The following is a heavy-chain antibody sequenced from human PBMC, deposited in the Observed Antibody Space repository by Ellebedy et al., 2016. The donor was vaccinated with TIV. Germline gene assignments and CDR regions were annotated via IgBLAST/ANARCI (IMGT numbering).Heavy chain of an antibody. D-gene: IGHD6-19*01. CDR1: GFTFSSYA. CDR3: AKDIRISGWSPYFDY. J-gene: IGHJ4*02. CDR2: FSATGGST. Sequence: PGGSLRLSCAASGFTFSSYAMSWVRQAPGKGLEWVSAFSATGGSTYYADSAEGRFIISRDNSKNTLYLQMNSLRAEDTAIYYCAKDIRISGWSPYFDYWGQGTLVTVSS. V-gene: IGHV3-23*01.